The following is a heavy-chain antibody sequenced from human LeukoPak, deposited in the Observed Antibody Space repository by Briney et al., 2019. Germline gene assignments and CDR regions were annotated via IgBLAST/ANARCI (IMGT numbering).Heavy chain of an antibody. D-gene: IGHD2-21*02. J-gene: IGHJ4*02. CDR1: GLTFSNAW. CDR3: TTDIVVVTAIALFDY. Sequence: GGSLRLSCAASGLTFSNAWMNWVRQAPGKGLEWVGRIKSKTDGGTTDYAAPVKGRFTISRDDSKNTLYLQMNSLKTEDTAVYYCTTDIVVVTAIALFDYWGQGTLVTVSS. CDR2: IKSKTDGGTT. V-gene: IGHV3-15*07.